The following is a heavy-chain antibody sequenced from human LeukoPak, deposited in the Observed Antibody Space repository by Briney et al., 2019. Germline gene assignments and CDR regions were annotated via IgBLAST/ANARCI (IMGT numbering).Heavy chain of an antibody. V-gene: IGHV4-59*01. Sequence: SETLSLTCTVSGGSISSYYWSWIRRPPGKGLEWIGYIYYSGSTNYNPSLKSRVTISVDTSKNQFSLKLSSVTAADTAVYYCARAVFWSGSYYYYYYMDVWGKGTTVTVSS. CDR3: ARAVFWSGSYYYYYYMDV. D-gene: IGHD3-3*01. CDR1: GGSISSYY. J-gene: IGHJ6*03. CDR2: IYYSGST.